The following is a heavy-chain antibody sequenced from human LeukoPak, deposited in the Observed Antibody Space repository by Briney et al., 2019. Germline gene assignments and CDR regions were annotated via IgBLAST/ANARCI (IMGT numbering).Heavy chain of an antibody. D-gene: IGHD6-19*01. Sequence: KTSETLSLTCAVYSGSSSSYYWSWIRQPPGKGLEWIGEINHSGSTSYKPSLKSRVTISVDTSKNQFSLKLSSVTAADTAVYYCARGRSSGWPDLYYWGQGTLVTVSS. CDR3: ARGRSSGWPDLYY. CDR1: SGSSSSYY. V-gene: IGHV4-34*01. CDR2: INHSGST. J-gene: IGHJ4*02.